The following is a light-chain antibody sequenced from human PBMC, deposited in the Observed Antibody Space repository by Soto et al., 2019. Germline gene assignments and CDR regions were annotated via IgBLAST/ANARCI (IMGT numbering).Light chain of an antibody. Sequence: QSVLTQPASVSGSPGQSITLSCTGTSSDVGAYDYVSWHQQHPGRAPKLIIFEVSNRPSGVSNRFSGSKSANTASLTISGLQAEDEAHYYCTSHTTSTTLPVVFGGGTKVTVL. V-gene: IGLV2-14*01. CDR1: SSDVGAYDY. CDR2: EVS. J-gene: IGLJ2*01. CDR3: TSHTTSTTLPVV.